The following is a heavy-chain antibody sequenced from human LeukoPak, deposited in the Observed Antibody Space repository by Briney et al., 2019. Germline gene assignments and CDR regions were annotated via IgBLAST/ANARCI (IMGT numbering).Heavy chain of an antibody. Sequence: KPSETLSLTCAVYGGSFSGYYWSWIRQPPGKGLEWIGEINHSGSTNYNPSLKSRVTISVDTSKNQFSLKLSSVTAADTAVYYCARHPFATPFDHWGRGILVTVSS. CDR1: GGSFSGYY. V-gene: IGHV4-34*01. D-gene: IGHD2-15*01. J-gene: IGHJ4*02. CDR2: INHSGST. CDR3: ARHPFATPFDH.